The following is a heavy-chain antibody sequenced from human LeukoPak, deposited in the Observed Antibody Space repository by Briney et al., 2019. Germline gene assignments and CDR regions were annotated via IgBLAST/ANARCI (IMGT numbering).Heavy chain of an antibody. Sequence: GGSLRLSCAASGFTFSSYSMNWVSQAPGKGLEWVSSISSSSSYIYYADSVKGRFTISRDNAKNSLYLQMNSLRAEDTAVYYCARDMGCSGGSCYVYYYYGMDVWGQGTTVTVSS. CDR1: GFTFSSYS. D-gene: IGHD2-15*01. J-gene: IGHJ6*02. CDR2: ISSSSSYI. V-gene: IGHV3-21*01. CDR3: ARDMGCSGGSCYVYYYYGMDV.